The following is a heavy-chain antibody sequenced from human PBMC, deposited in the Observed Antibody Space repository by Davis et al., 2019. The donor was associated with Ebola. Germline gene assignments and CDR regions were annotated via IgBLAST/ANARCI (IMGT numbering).Heavy chain of an antibody. CDR1: GFTFTTST. J-gene: IGHJ2*01. CDR2: ISSDGSRE. CDR3: AKLRSHDYTDSSDDFYLDL. V-gene: IGHV3-30*18. D-gene: IGHD3-16*01. Sequence: GESLKISCVASGFTFTTSTMHWVRQAPGKGLEWVALISSDGSREYYADSVEGRFTIPKDNPGNTLYLHMNALTAEDTALYYCAKLRSHDYTDSSDDFYLDLWGRGTLVTVSS.